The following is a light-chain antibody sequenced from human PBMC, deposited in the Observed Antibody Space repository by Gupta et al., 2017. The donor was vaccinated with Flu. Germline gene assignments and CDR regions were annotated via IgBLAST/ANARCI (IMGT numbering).Light chain of an antibody. CDR3: LLYFRGAQGV. V-gene: IGLV7-43*01. CDR1: TGPVTSGSY. CDR2: NTN. J-gene: IGLJ3*02. Sequence: QTVVTQEPSLPVSPGGPVPLTCGSTTGPVTSGSYPYWFQQKPGQTPRSLIYNTNYKHSWTPARFSGSLLGDKAALTLSGVQPEDEADYYCLLYFRGAQGVFGGGTKLTVL.